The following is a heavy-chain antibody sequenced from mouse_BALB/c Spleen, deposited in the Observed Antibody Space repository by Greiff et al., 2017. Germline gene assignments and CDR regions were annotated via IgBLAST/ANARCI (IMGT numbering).Heavy chain of an antibody. CDR1: GFTFSSFG. V-gene: IGHV5-17*02. J-gene: IGHJ2*01. D-gene: IGHD1-1*01. CDR2: ISSGSSTI. CDR3: ARSILRGYYFDY. Sequence: EVKLQESGGGLVQPGGSRKLSCAASGFTFSSFGMHWVRQAPEKGLEWVAYISSGSSTIYYADTVKGRFTISRDNPKNTLFLQMTSLRSEDTAMYYCARSILRGYYFDYWGQGTTLTVSS.